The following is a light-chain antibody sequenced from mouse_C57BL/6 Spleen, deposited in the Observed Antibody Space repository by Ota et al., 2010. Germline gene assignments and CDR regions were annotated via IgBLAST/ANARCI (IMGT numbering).Light chain of an antibody. V-gene: IGKV6-20*01. Sequence: IVMPNLPNPCPCQYKRGVTLSCKASENVGTYVSWYQQKPEQSPKLLIYGASNRYTGVPDRFTGSGSATDFTLTISSVQAEDLADYHCGQSYSYPLTFGAGTKLELK. CDR1: ENVGTY. CDR2: GAS. CDR3: GQSYSYPLT. J-gene: IGKJ5*01.